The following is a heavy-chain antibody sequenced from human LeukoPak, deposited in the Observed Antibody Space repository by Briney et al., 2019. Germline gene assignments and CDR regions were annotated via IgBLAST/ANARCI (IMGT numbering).Heavy chain of an antibody. V-gene: IGHV1-8*01. CDR1: GYTFTSYD. CDR3: ARPAYSYDEDAFDI. Sequence: ASVKVSCKASGYTFTSYDVNWVRQATGQGLEWMGWMNPNSGNTGYAQKFQGRVTMTRNTSISTAYMELSSLRSEDTAVYYCARPAYSYDEDAFDIWGQGTMVTVSS. D-gene: IGHD5-18*01. CDR2: MNPNSGNT. J-gene: IGHJ3*02.